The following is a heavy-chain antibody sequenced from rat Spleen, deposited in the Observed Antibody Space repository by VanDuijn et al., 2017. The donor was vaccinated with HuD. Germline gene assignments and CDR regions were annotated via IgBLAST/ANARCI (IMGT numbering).Heavy chain of an antibody. Sequence: VQLVESGGDLVQPGRSLKLTCAASGFTFSHYGMAWVRQPPGKGLEWMGVIWNTGGTRFNSALKSRLSIRKDTSKSQVFLKMNSLQTEDTATYYCARDPYSSYIYGYFDYWGQGVMVTVSS. D-gene: IGHD1-2*01. CDR3: ARDPYSSYIYGYFDY. CDR2: IWNTGGT. J-gene: IGHJ2*01. V-gene: IGHV2-41*01. CDR1: GFTFSHYG.